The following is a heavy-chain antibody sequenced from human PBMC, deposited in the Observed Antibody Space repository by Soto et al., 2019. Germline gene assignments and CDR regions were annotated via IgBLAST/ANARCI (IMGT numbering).Heavy chain of an antibody. V-gene: IGHV3-23*01. CDR3: TRHGPLVGATTDY. Sequence: PGGSLRLSCVASGFTFSSYSMSWVRQAPGKGLEWVSGFRASGDDGTTYYADSVKGRFTISRDNSKNTLFLQMNSLRAEDTAIYYCTRHGPLVGATTDYWGQGTLVTVSS. CDR2: FRASGDDGTT. J-gene: IGHJ4*02. CDR1: GFTFSSYS. D-gene: IGHD1-26*01.